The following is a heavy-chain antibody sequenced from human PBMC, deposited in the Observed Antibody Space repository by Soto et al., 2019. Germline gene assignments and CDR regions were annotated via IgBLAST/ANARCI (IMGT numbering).Heavy chain of an antibody. Sequence: SETLSLTCTVSGGSIRSTTYYGGWIRQPPGKGLEWIGAIYYSGAPYYNPSLKGRVHISIDMSKNQFSLKLSSVTAADTAVYYCATHNWNLDPWGQGTLVTVSS. CDR2: IYYSGAP. CDR1: GGSIRSTTYY. J-gene: IGHJ1*01. CDR3: ATHNWNLDP. V-gene: IGHV4-39*01. D-gene: IGHD1-7*01.